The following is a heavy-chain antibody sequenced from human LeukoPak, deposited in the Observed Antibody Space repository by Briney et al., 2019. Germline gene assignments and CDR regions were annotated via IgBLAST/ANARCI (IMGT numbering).Heavy chain of an antibody. CDR3: ARDAEPGIAAAGPFYFDY. D-gene: IGHD6-13*01. Sequence: GGSLRLSCAASGFTFSSYAMTWVRQAQGRGLEWVSSISNGSGYLHYAGSVKGRFTISRDNARNSLYLQMNSLRAEDTAVYYCARDAEPGIAAAGPFYFDYWGQGTLVTVSS. CDR2: ISNGSGYL. CDR1: GFTFSSYA. J-gene: IGHJ4*02. V-gene: IGHV3-21*01.